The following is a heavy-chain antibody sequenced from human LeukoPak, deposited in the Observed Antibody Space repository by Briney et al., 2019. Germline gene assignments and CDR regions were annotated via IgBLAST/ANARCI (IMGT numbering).Heavy chain of an antibody. CDR1: GASITSHPW. CDR2: MYNSGTS. D-gene: IGHD7-27*01. CDR3: ARGGNWDFDY. Sequence: KPSETLFLTCAVSGASITSHPWNWVRQPPGKGLEWIGEMYNSGTSTFKPSLRSRVIMFFDESKNHFSLKLNSVTAADTAVYYCARGGNWDFDYWGQGVLVIVSS. V-gene: IGHV4-4*02. J-gene: IGHJ4*02.